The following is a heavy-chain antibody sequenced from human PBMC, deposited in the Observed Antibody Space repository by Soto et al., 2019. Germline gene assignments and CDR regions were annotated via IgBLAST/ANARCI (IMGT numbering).Heavy chain of an antibody. V-gene: IGHV1-46*01. D-gene: IGHD2-15*01. CDR1: GYIFTAYS. Sequence: ASVKVSCKASGYIFTAYSMHWVRQAPGQGLEWMGVVNPSGGSTNYAQKFQGRITMTRDTSTSTVYMDLSSLTSEDTAVYYCAREENCSDGSCYSEYFQRWRQGTLVTVFS. CDR3: AREENCSDGSCYSEYFQR. J-gene: IGHJ1*01. CDR2: VNPSGGST.